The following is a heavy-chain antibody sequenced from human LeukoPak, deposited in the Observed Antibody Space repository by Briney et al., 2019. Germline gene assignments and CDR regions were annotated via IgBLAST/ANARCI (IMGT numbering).Heavy chain of an antibody. CDR1: GFTFSSYS. J-gene: IGHJ4*02. CDR2: ISSSSSTI. CDR3: ARDYSVRYSSGWYY. Sequence: GGSLRLSCAASGFTFSSYSMNWVRQAPGKGLEWVSYISSSSSTIYYADSVKGRFTISRDNAKNSLYLQMNSLRAEDTAVYYCARDYSVRYSSGWYYWGQGTLVTVSS. D-gene: IGHD6-19*01. V-gene: IGHV3-48*04.